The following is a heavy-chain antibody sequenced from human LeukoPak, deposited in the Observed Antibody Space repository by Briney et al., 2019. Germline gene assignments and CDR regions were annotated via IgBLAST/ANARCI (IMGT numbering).Heavy chain of an antibody. Sequence: SETLSLTCTVSGGSINSGDYYWSWIRQPPGKGLEWIGYIYYSGSTYYNPSLKSRVTISVDTSKNQFSLKLSSVTAADTAVYYCVRGYYDSSGSSNTFDIWGQGTMVTVSS. V-gene: IGHV4-30-4*02. CDR2: IYYSGST. D-gene: IGHD3-22*01. CDR3: VRGYYDSSGSSNTFDI. J-gene: IGHJ3*02. CDR1: GGSINSGDYY.